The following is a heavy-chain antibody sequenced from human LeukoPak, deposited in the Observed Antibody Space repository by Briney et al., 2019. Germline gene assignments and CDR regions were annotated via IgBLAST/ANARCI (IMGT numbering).Heavy chain of an antibody. CDR2: IYYSGST. CDR3: ARRAHSYGANWFDP. V-gene: IGHV4-59*08. D-gene: IGHD5-18*01. CDR1: GGSISNYY. Sequence: PSETLSLTCTVSGGSISNYYWSWIRQPPGKGLECIGYIYYSGSTNYNPSLRSRVSISLDTSKNQFSLKLSSVTAADTAVYYCARRAHSYGANWFDPWGQGTLVTVSS. J-gene: IGHJ5*02.